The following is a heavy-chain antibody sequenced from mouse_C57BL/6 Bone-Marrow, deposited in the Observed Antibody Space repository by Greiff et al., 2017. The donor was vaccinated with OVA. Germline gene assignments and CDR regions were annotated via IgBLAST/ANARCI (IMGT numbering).Heavy chain of an antibody. V-gene: IGHV1-5*01. CDR2: IYPGNSDT. CDR3: TGERSRGPAYYYAIDY. D-gene: IGHD3-3*01. Sequence: VQLQQSGTVLARPGASVTMSCKTSGYTFTSYWMHWVKQRPGQGLEWIGAIYPGNSDTSYNQKFKGKATLTAVTSASTAYMELSSLTNEDSAIYNCTGERSRGPAYYYAIDYWGQGTSVTVSS. J-gene: IGHJ4*01. CDR1: GYTFTSYW.